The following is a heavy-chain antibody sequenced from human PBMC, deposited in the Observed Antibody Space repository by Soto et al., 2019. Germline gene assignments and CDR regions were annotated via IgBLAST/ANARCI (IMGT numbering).Heavy chain of an antibody. V-gene: IGHV4-39*01. D-gene: IGHD6-13*01. Sequence: QLQLQESGPGLVKPSETLSLTCTVSGGSISSSSYYWGWIRQPPGKGLEWIGRIYYSGSTYYNPSLKCRVTISVDTSKNQFSLKLSSVTAADTAVYYCARHVGGRIVARYFDLWGRGTLVTVSS. J-gene: IGHJ2*01. CDR1: GGSISSSSYY. CDR3: ARHVGGRIVARYFDL. CDR2: IYYSGST.